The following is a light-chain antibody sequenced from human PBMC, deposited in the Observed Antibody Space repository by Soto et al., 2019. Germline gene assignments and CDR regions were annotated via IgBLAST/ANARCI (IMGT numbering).Light chain of an antibody. V-gene: IGKV3D-20*01. Sequence: IVLTQPPATLSLSPGERATLSCGASQSVSSYLAWYQQKPGLAPRLVIYDSSIRATGIPDRFSGSVSGTDFTLTISRLETEDFAMYFGQQYGNSPKITFGQGTRLEIK. J-gene: IGKJ5*01. CDR2: DSS. CDR3: QQYGNSPKIT. CDR1: QSVSSY.